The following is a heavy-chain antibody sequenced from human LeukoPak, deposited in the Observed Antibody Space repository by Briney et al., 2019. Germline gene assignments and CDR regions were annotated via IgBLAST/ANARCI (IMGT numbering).Heavy chain of an antibody. CDR3: ARLSRSDGAFDI. CDR1: GYTFTSYD. Sequence: EASVKVSCKASGYTFTSYDINWVRQATGQGPEWMGWMNPNSGNTGYAQKFQGRVTMTRNTSISTAYMELSSLRSEDTAVYYCARLSRSDGAFDIWGQGTMVTVSS. J-gene: IGHJ3*02. D-gene: IGHD1-26*01. CDR2: MNPNSGNT. V-gene: IGHV1-8*01.